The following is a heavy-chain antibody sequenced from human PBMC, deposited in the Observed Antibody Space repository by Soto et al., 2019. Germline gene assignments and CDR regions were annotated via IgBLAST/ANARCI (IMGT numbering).Heavy chain of an antibody. Sequence: ASVKVSCKASGYTFTSYYMHWVRQAPGQGLEWMGIINPSGGSTSYAQKFQGRGTMTRDTSTSTVYMELSSLRSEDTAVYYCARDRSYYYGSGSPNYYYYGMDVWGQGTTVTVSS. CDR2: INPSGGST. D-gene: IGHD3-10*01. CDR1: GYTFTSYY. CDR3: ARDRSYYYGSGSPNYYYYGMDV. J-gene: IGHJ6*02. V-gene: IGHV1-46*01.